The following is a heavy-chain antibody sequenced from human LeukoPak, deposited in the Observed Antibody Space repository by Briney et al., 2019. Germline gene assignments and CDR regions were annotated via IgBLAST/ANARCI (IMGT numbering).Heavy chain of an antibody. CDR3: AKPKNYGGNSLDAFDI. CDR2: ISGSGGST. D-gene: IGHD4-23*01. J-gene: IGHJ3*02. Sequence: GGSLRLSCAASGFTFSSYAMSWVRQAPGKGLEWVSAISGSGGSTYYADSVKGRFTISRDNSKNTLYLQMNSLRAEDTGVYYCAKPKNYGGNSLDAFDIWGQGTMVTVSS. CDR1: GFTFSSYA. V-gene: IGHV3-23*01.